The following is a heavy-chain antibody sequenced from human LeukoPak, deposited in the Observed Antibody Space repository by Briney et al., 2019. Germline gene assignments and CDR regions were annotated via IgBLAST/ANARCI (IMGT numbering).Heavy chain of an antibody. CDR1: GGSISSSSYY. V-gene: IGHV4-39*07. CDR3: ARDLAGGGPYYYYYMDV. J-gene: IGHJ6*03. D-gene: IGHD1-1*01. Sequence: SETLSLTCTVSGGSISSSSYYWGWIRQPPGKGLEWIGSIYYSGSTYYNPSLKSRVTISVDTSKNQFSLKLSSVTAADTAVYYCARDLAGGGPYYYYYMDVWGKGTTVTVSS. CDR2: IYYSGST.